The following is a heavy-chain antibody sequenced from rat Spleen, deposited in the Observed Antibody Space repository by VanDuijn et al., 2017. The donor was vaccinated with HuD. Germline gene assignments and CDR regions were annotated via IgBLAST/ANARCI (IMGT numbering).Heavy chain of an antibody. J-gene: IGHJ3*01. V-gene: IGHV2-13*01. CDR1: GFSFSDYA. Sequence: VQLVESGGGLVQPGRSLKLSCAASGFSFSDYAMAWVRQPPGKGLEWMGLIWGNGNTNYNSALKSRLSISRDTSKSQVFLKMNSLQTEDTAIYFCTRTYGGYTAHWFAYWGQGTLVTVSS. CDR2: IWGNGNT. CDR3: TRTYGGYTAHWFAY. D-gene: IGHD1-11*01.